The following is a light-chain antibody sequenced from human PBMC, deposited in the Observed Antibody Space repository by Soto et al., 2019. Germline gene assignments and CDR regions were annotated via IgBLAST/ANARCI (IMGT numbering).Light chain of an antibody. V-gene: IGLV2-14*01. CDR3: SSYTSDSSDV. Sequence: QSALTQPASVSGSPGQSLTIACTGTSSDVGLYDYVSWYQQQPGKAPQLMIYAVSKRPSGVSNRCSAAKSGDTASLFISGLQAEDDADYYCSSYTSDSSDVFGSGTKVTFL. J-gene: IGLJ1*01. CDR2: AVS. CDR1: SSDVGLYDY.